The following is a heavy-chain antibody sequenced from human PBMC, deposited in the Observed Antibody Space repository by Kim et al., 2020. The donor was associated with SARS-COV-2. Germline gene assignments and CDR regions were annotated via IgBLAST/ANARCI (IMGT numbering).Heavy chain of an antibody. Sequence: GGSLRLSCAASGFTFSNYAMSWVRQAPGKGLEWVSAISDSGGSTYYADAVKGRFTLSRDNSRNTVFLQMNSLRAEDTAVYYCATQYGSGSYYISDFDYWGQGILVTFSS. CDR1: GFTFSNYA. CDR2: ISDSGGST. D-gene: IGHD3-10*01. J-gene: IGHJ4*02. V-gene: IGHV3-23*01. CDR3: ATQYGSGSYYISDFDY.